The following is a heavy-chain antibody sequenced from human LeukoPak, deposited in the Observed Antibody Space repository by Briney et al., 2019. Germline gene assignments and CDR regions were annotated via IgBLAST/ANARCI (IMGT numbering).Heavy chain of an antibody. J-gene: IGHJ4*02. CDR3: ARAVLMETTLFIGD. D-gene: IGHD2-8*01. V-gene: IGHV4-59*11. CDR1: GDSMNSHY. Sequence: SETLSLTCDVHGDSMNSHYWSWIRQPPGKGLECVGYIHSSGRTNQNPSLKSRVTLSVDTSKNQFSLTLNSVTAADTAVYFCARAVLMETTLFIGDWGQGTLVTVSS. CDR2: IHSSGRT.